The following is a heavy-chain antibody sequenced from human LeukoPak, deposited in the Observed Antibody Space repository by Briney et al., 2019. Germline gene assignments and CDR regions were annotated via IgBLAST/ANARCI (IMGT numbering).Heavy chain of an antibody. CDR2: IYYSVRT. CDR3: ASIGPYNGVDY. CDR1: GASISSHY. J-gene: IGHJ4*02. V-gene: IGHV4-59*11. D-gene: IGHD1-14*01. Sequence: SETLSLTCSVSGASISSHYWSWIRQPPGKGLEWIGYIYYSVRTNYNPSLKSRVTISVDMPNNQFSLKMSSVTAADTAVYYCASIGPYNGVDYWGQGTLVTVSS.